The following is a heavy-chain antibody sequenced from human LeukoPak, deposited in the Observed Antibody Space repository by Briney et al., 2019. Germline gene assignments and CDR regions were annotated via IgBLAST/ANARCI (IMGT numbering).Heavy chain of an antibody. V-gene: IGHV3-23*01. J-gene: IGHJ4*02. Sequence: GGSLRLSCAASGFTFSSYAMSWVRQAPGKGLEWVSAISGSGGSTYYADSVKGRFTISRDNSKNTLYLQMKSLRAEDTAVYYCAPLGYCSSTSCYGGIDYWGQGTLVTVSS. CDR1: GFTFSSYA. CDR2: ISGSGGST. CDR3: APLGYCSSTSCYGGIDY. D-gene: IGHD2-2*01.